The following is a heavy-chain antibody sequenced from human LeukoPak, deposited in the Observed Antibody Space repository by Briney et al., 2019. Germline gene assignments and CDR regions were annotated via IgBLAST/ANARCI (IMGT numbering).Heavy chain of an antibody. Sequence: GESLKISRKGSGYSFTSYWIGWVRPMPGKGLEWIGIIHPGDSETRYSPSFQGQVTISADKSISTAYLQWSGLKASDTAMYYCARRLGATQPYFDFWGQGALVTVSS. J-gene: IGHJ4*02. CDR3: ARRLGATQPYFDF. CDR1: GYSFTSYW. V-gene: IGHV5-51*01. CDR2: IHPGDSET. D-gene: IGHD1-26*01.